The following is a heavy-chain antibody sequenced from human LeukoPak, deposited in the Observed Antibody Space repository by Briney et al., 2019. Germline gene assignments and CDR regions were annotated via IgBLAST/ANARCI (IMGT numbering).Heavy chain of an antibody. CDR2: ISGSGGST. J-gene: IGHJ4*02. V-gene: IGHV3-23*01. CDR3: ANSMVYANHYFDY. D-gene: IGHD2-8*01. Sequence: GGSLRLSCAASGFTFSSYAMSWVCQAPGKGLEWVSAISGSGGSTYYADSVKGRFTISRDNSKNTLYLQMNSLRAEDTAVYYRANSMVYANHYFDYWGQGTLVTVSS. CDR1: GFTFSSYA.